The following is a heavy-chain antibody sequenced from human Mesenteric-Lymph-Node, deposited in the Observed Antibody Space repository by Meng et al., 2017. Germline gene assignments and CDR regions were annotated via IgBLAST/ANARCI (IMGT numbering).Heavy chain of an antibody. CDR3: SREGITMVRGWIDP. V-gene: IGHV1-69*05. CDR2: IIPIFDKT. J-gene: IGHJ5*02. CDR1: IGTFCSYA. D-gene: IGHD3-10*01. Sequence: KGRKSRSSVGIPLKSSIGTFCSYAIIGVLQAPVPGHEWMVVIIPIFDKTNYAQQLQGRVTITTDESTSSTYTELSSLRSEDTAVYYCSREGITMVRGWIDPWGQGTLVTVSS.